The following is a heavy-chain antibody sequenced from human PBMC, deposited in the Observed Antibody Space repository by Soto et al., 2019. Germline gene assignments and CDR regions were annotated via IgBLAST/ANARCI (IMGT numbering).Heavy chain of an antibody. CDR1: GGSISSYY. V-gene: IGHV4-59*01. J-gene: IGHJ6*03. D-gene: IGHD2-2*01. CDR2: IHYSGST. Sequence: QVQLQESGPGLVKPSETLSLTCTVSGGSISSYYWSWIRQPPGKGLEWIGYIHYSGSTNYNPSLKSRVTISVDTSKNQFSLKLSSVTAADTAVYYCARALGYCSSTSCYGYYMDVWGKGTTVTVSS. CDR3: ARALGYCSSTSCYGYYMDV.